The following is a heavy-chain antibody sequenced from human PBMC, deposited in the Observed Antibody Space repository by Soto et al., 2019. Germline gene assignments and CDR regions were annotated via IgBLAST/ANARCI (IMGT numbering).Heavy chain of an antibody. Sequence: PGESLKISFQGSGYSFTSHWVTWVRQMPEKGLEWMARTHPTASDTAYSPSFQGHVTVSVDKTTSTAYLQWNSLKASDTAMYLCASTSFHDNSGLTLGYWGQGTQVTVSS. CDR2: THPTASDT. CDR3: ASTSFHDNSGLTLGY. V-gene: IGHV5-10-1*01. D-gene: IGHD6-19*01. J-gene: IGHJ4*02. CDR1: GYSFTSHW.